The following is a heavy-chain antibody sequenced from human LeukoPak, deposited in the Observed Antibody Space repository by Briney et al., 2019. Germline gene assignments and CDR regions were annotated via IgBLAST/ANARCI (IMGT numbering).Heavy chain of an antibody. CDR1: GFTFSSYW. CDR3: ARGGSVSQTSHLDY. Sequence: GGSLRLSCAASGFTFSSYWMSWVRQAPGKGLEWVANIKQDGSEKYYVDSVKGRFTIFRDNAKNSLYLQMNSLRAEDTAVYYCARGGSVSQTSHLDYWGQGTLVTVSS. J-gene: IGHJ4*02. CDR2: IKQDGSEK. D-gene: IGHD1-14*01. V-gene: IGHV3-7*03.